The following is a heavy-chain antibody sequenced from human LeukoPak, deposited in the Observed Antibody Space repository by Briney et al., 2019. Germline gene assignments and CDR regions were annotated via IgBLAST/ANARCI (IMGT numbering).Heavy chain of an antibody. Sequence: GGSLRLSCAASGFTFSSYGMHCVRQAPGRGLEWVAFMRYDGTNKYYADSVKGRFTVSRDNAKNTMYLQMNSLRIDDTAVYYCATEGGSSDAFAFWGQGTKVTVSS. D-gene: IGHD1-26*01. V-gene: IGHV3-30*02. CDR1: GFTFSSYG. CDR3: ATEGGSSDAFAF. CDR2: MRYDGTNK. J-gene: IGHJ3*01.